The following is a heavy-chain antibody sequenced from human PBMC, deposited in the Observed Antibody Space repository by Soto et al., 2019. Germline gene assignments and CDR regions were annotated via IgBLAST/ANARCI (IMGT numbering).Heavy chain of an antibody. Sequence: SVKVSCKASGGTFSSYAISWVRQAPGQGLEWMGGIIPIFGTANYAQKFQGRVTITADESTSTAYMELSSLRSEDTAVYYCAREDRIAAAGANYFDYRGQGTLVTVSS. V-gene: IGHV1-69*13. CDR1: GGTFSSYA. CDR3: AREDRIAAAGANYFDY. D-gene: IGHD6-13*01. CDR2: IIPIFGTA. J-gene: IGHJ4*02.